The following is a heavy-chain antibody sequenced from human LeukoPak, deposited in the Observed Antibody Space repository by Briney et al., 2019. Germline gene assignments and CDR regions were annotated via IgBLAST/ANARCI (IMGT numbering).Heavy chain of an antibody. CDR1: RVIFNNYA. D-gene: IGHD2-15*01. CDR2: ISYHGRHQ. J-gene: IGHJ4*02. V-gene: IGHV3-30*04. CDR3: ARQDCSGGSCYLDY. Sequence: PGGSLRLSCAASRVIFNNYAMHWVRQAPGKGLEWVAVISYHGRHQFYAHSVKGRFTISRDSSKNTLYLRMNSLRTEDTAVYYCARQDCSGGSCYLDYWGQGTLVTVSS.